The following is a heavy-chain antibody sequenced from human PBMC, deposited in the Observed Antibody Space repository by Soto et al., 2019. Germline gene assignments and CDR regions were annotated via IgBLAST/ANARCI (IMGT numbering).Heavy chain of an antibody. J-gene: IGHJ4*02. CDR1: GFTFSSYA. CDR2: ISYDGSNK. V-gene: IGHV3-30-3*01. CDR3: ARVRPAIVVVVAAFDY. D-gene: IGHD2-15*01. Sequence: GGSLRLSCAASGFTFSSYAMHWVRQAPGKGLEWVAVISYDGSNKYYADSVKGRFTISRDNSKNTLYLQMNSLRAEDTAVYYCARVRPAIVVVVAAFDYWGQGTLVTVAS.